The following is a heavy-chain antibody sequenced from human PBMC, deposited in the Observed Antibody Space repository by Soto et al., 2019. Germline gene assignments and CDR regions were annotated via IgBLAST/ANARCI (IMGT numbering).Heavy chain of an antibody. V-gene: IGHV2-5*02. CDR3: TPNGYYSYGMDG. J-gene: IGHJ6*02. CDR2: IFWDDDK. Sequence: QITLKESGPTLVKPTQTLTLTCTFSGFSLRTRGVGVGWIRQPPGKALEWLALIFWDDDKRYSQSLKSRLSSTNGTSENHVFLTMNNTDPVDAATYYCTPNGYYSYGMDGWGQGTTVTVSS. CDR1: GFSLRTRGVG.